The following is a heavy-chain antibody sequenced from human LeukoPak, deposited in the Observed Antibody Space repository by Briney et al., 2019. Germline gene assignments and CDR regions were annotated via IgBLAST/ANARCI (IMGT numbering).Heavy chain of an antibody. J-gene: IGHJ6*03. Sequence: KPSETLSLTCTVSGGSISSYYWSWIRQPPGKGLEWIGYIYYSGSTNYNPSLKSRVTISVDTSKNQFSLKLSSVTAADTAVYYCARGVRYCSSTSRPYYYYYYMDVWGKGTTVTVSS. CDR1: GGSISSYY. V-gene: IGHV4-59*01. D-gene: IGHD2-2*01. CDR3: ARGVRYCSSTSRPYYYYYYMDV. CDR2: IYYSGST.